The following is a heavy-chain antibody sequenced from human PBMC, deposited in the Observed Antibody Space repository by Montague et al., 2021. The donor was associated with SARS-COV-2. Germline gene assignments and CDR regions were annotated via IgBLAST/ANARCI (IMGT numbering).Heavy chain of an antibody. CDR1: GGSFSGYY. V-gene: IGHV4-34*01. J-gene: IGHJ6*02. Sequence: SETLSLTCAVYGGSFSGYYWSWIRQPPGKGLEWIGEINHSGSTNYNPSLKSRVTISVDTSKNQFSLKLSSVTAADTAVYYCARGRRILLWLGEILSGGDYYGMDVWGQGTTVTVSS. CDR3: ARGRRILLWLGEILSGGDYYGMDV. CDR2: INHSGST. D-gene: IGHD3-10*01.